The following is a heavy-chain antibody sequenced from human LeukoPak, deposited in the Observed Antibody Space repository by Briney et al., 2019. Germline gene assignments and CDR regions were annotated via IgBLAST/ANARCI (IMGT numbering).Heavy chain of an antibody. CDR3: ARRMITFGGVIVMGYFDY. Sequence: PSETLSLTCAVYGGSFSGYYWGWIRQPPGKGLEWIGSIYYSGSTYYNPSLKSRVTISVDTSKNQFSLKLSSVTAADTAVYYCARRMITFGGVIVMGYFDYWGQGTLVTVSS. D-gene: IGHD3-16*02. CDR2: IYYSGST. J-gene: IGHJ4*02. CDR1: GGSFSGYY. V-gene: IGHV4-39*01.